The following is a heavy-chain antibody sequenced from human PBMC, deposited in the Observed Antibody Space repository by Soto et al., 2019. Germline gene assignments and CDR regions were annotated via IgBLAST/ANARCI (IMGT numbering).Heavy chain of an antibody. J-gene: IGHJ4*02. CDR1: GYTFTYRY. Sequence: GAAVKVSCKASGYTFTYRYLHRGRQAPGQALEWMGWITPFNGNTNYAQKFQDRVTITRDRSMSTAYMELSSLRSEDMVVYSCVRGIDFWSGYSIDYWAQGTLVPVSS. CDR2: ITPFNGNT. CDR3: VRGIDFWSGYSIDY. D-gene: IGHD3-3*01. V-gene: IGHV1-45*02.